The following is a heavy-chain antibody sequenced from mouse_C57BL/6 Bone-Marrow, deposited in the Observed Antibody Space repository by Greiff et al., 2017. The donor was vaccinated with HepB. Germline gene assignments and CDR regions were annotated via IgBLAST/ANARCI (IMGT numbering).Heavy chain of an antibody. D-gene: IGHD1-1*01. CDR2: INPGSGGT. J-gene: IGHJ2*01. CDR3: ARFRIYYYGSSYGFDY. V-gene: IGHV1-54*01. CDR1: GYAFTNYL. Sequence: VQVVESGAELVRPGTSVKVSCKASGYAFTNYLIEWVKQRPGQGLEWIGVINPGSGGTNYNEKFKGKATLTADKSSSTAYMQLSSLTSEDSAVYFCARFRIYYYGSSYGFDYWGQGTTLTVSS.